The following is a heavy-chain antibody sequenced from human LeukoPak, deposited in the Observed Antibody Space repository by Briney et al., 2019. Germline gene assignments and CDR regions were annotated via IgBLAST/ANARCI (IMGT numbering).Heavy chain of an antibody. CDR1: GYGFTSYW. D-gene: IGHD3-10*01. CDR2: IYPGDSDT. J-gene: IGHJ6*01. Sequence: GESLKISGKGSGYGFTSYWIGGAGPMPGKGMDWMGIIYPGDSDTRYRPSFQGHVTPSPDKSTSTAYLQWSSLKASDTAMYYCARHKYYYGSGSYYAYDYYGMDGWGQGTTVT. CDR3: ARHKYYYGSGSYYAYDYYGMDG. V-gene: IGHV5-51*01.